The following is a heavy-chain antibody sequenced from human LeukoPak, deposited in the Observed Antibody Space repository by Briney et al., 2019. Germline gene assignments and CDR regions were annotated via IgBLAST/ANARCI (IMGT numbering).Heavy chain of an antibody. CDR3: ARRSGGVAVAGFFDY. CDR2: IYYSGST. Sequence: SETLSLTCTVSGGSISSSNYYWGWLRQPPGKGLEWIRSIYYSGSTYYSPSLKSPVTISVDTSKNQFSLKLSSVTAADTAVYYCARRSGGVAVAGFFDYWGQGTLVTVSS. D-gene: IGHD6-19*01. V-gene: IGHV4-39*01. CDR1: GGSISSSNYY. J-gene: IGHJ4*02.